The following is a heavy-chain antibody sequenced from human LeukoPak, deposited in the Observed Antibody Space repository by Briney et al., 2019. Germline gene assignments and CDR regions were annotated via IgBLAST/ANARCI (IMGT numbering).Heavy chain of an antibody. CDR1: GFTFSSYE. CDR2: ISSSGSTI. J-gene: IGHJ4*02. D-gene: IGHD4-17*01. Sequence: PGGSLRLSCAASGFTFSSYEMNWVRQAPGKGLEWVSYISSSGSTIYYADSVKGRFTISRDNSKNTLYLQMNSLRAEDTAVYYCAKDQDYGDYAPDDYWGQGTLVTVSS. V-gene: IGHV3-48*03. CDR3: AKDQDYGDYAPDDY.